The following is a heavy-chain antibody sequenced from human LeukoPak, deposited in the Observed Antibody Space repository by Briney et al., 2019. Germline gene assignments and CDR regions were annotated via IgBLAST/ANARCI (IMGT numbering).Heavy chain of an antibody. CDR2: INHSGST. CDR3: ARARKTYYYDSSGYKFDY. V-gene: IGHV4-34*01. J-gene: IGHJ4*02. Sequence: SETLSLTCAVYGGSFSGYYWSWIRQPPGKGLGWIGEINHSGSTNYNPSLKRRVTISVDTSKNQFSLKLSSVTAADTAVYYCARARKTYYYDSSGYKFDYWGQGTLVTVSS. CDR1: GGSFSGYY. D-gene: IGHD3-22*01.